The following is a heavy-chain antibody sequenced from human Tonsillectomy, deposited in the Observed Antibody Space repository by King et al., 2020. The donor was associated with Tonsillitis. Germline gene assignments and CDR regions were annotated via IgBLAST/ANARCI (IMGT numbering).Heavy chain of an antibody. J-gene: IGHJ5*02. V-gene: IGHV1-69*12. CDR3: ARDVAGRRGRSWFDP. CDR1: GGTFSSYA. Sequence: VQLVQSGAEVKKPGSSVKVSCKASGGTFSSYAIGWVRQAPGQGLEWMGGIIPVFGTTNYEQKFQGRVTITADESTSTAYMELSSLTSEDTAVYYCARDVAGRRGRSWFDPWGQGTLVTVSS. CDR2: IIPVFGTT. D-gene: IGHD6-6*01.